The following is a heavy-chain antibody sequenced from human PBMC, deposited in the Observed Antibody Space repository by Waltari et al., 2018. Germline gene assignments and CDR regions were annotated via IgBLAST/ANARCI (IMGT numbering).Heavy chain of an antibody. CDR2: IYDSGST. CDR3: ARGPYPVLRYFD. V-gene: IGHV4-59*01. J-gene: IGHJ4*02. D-gene: IGHD3-9*01. CDR1: GDSISSYY. Sequence: QVQLQESGPGLVKPSETLSLTCTVSGDSISSYYWSWIRQPPGEGLEWIGYIYDSGSTNANPSLKSRVTISVDTFRNQVSLKLSSVTAADTAVYYCARGPYPVLRYFDWGQGTLVTVSS.